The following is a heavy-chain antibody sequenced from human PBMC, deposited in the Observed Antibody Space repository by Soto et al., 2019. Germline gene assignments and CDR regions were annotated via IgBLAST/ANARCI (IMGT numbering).Heavy chain of an antibody. CDR1: GFTFINYA. CDR3: ARDSDCHSTSCFFPPHV. V-gene: IGHV3-21*06. CDR2: ISGGGSYI. D-gene: IGHD2-2*01. J-gene: IGHJ6*02. Sequence: PGGSLRLSCEASGFTFINYAMSWVRQAPGKGLEWVSGISGGGSYIFYADSVQGRFSISRDNPKNSLFLEMNSLRVEDTAVYYCARDSDCHSTSCFFPPHVWGQGTTVTVSS.